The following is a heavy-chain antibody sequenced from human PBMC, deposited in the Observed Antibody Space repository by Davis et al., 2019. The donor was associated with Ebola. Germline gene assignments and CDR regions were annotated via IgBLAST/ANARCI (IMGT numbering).Heavy chain of an antibody. CDR2: ISAYNGKT. Sequence: AASVKVSCKASGYTFTSYGISWVRQAPGQGLEWMGWISAYNGKTNYAQNLQGRVTMTTDTSTNTAYMELRSLGSDDTAVYYCSRELVDYDRRGYYLGGNDYWGQGTLVTVSS. D-gene: IGHD3-22*01. CDR1: GYTFTSYG. J-gene: IGHJ4*02. V-gene: IGHV1-18*01. CDR3: SRELVDYDRRGYYLGGNDY.